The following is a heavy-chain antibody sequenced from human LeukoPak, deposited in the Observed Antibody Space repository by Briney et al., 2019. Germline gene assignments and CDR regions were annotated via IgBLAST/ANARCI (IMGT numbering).Heavy chain of an antibody. Sequence: GGSLRLSCAASGFTFGNHDMHWVRQGKGKGLEWVSVIRTAGDTSYLGSVKGRFTISRDNATNSLYLQMNSLRVGDTAVYYCARGDGSGSYSDYYMDVWGKGTTVTISS. V-gene: IGHV3-13*01. CDR1: GFTFGNHD. CDR2: IRTAGDT. D-gene: IGHD3-10*01. J-gene: IGHJ6*03. CDR3: ARGDGSGSYSDYYMDV.